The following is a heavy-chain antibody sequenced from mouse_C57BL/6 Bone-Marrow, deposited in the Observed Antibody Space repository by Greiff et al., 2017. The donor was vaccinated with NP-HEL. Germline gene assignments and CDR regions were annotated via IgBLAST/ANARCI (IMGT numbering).Heavy chain of an antibody. D-gene: IGHD1-1*01. CDR3: ARQNYGSNWYFDV. V-gene: IGHV5-12*01. J-gene: IGHJ1*03. CDR2: ISNGGGST. Sequence: EVMLVESGGGLVQPGGSLKLSCAASGFTFSDYYMYWVRQTPEKRLEWVAYISNGGGSTYYPDTVKGRFTISRDNAKNTLYLQRSRLKSEDTAMYYCARQNYGSNWYFDVWGTGTTVTVSS. CDR1: GFTFSDYY.